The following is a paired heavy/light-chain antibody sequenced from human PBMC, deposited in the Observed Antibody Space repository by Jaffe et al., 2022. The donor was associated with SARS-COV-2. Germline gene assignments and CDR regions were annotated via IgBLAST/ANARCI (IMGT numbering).Light chain of an antibody. V-gene: IGKV1-39*01. J-gene: IGKJ1*01. CDR1: QSISSY. CDR3: QQSYSAPRT. Sequence: DVQMTQSPSSLSASVGDRVTITCRASQSISSYLNWYQQKPGKAPKLLIYAASSLESGVPARFSGSGSGTDFTLTISSLQPEDFATYYCQQSYSAPRTFGQGTKVEIK. CDR2: AAS.
Heavy chain of an antibody. CDR3: AKHSGSYLLTFYYYYGMDV. V-gene: IGHV4-34*02. J-gene: IGHJ6*02. Sequence: QVLLQQWGAGLLKPSETLSLTCAVYGGSFSGYYWSWIRQPPGKGLEWIGEINYTGSTNYNPSLKSRVTISVDRSKNQFSLKLSSVTAADTAVYFCAKHSGSYLLTFYYYYGMDVWGQGTTVTVSS. CDR2: INYTGST. D-gene: IGHD1-26*01. CDR1: GGSFSGYY.